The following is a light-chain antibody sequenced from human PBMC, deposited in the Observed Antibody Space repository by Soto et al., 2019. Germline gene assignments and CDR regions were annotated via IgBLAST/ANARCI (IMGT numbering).Light chain of an antibody. CDR2: EGS. Sequence: QSVLTQPASVSGSPGQSITISCTGSSSDVGSYNLVSWYQQHPGKAPKLMIYEGSKRPSGVSNRFSGSTSGNTASLTISGLQAEDEADYYCCSYAGSNTLVFGGGTKLTVL. CDR1: SSDVGSYNL. V-gene: IGLV2-23*01. CDR3: CSYAGSNTLV. J-gene: IGLJ2*01.